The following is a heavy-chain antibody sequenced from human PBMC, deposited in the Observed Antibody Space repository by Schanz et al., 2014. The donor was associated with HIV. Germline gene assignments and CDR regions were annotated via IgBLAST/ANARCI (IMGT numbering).Heavy chain of an antibody. CDR3: ARARLGSSWYVTGFGSIDY. CDR2: IIPIFGTT. J-gene: IGHJ4*02. V-gene: IGHV1-69*01. CDR1: GGTFSNYP. D-gene: IGHD6-13*01. Sequence: QVQLVQSGAEVKKPGSSVKVSCKASGGTFSNYPVSWVRQAPGQGLEWMGGIIPIFGTTNYAQRFQGRLTITADESTSTAYMELSSLRSEDTAVYYCARARLGSSWYVTGFGSIDYWGQGTLVTVSS.